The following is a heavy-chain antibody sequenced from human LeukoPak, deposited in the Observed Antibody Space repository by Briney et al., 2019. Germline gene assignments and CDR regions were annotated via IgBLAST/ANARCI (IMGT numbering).Heavy chain of an antibody. CDR3: ARDYSSGWYGLGAFDI. V-gene: IGHV3-21*01. J-gene: IGHJ3*02. Sequence: KPGGSLRLXCAASGFTFSSYSMNWVRQAPGKGLEWVSSISSSSSYIYYADSVKGRFTIPRDNAKDSLYLQMNSLRAEDTAVYYCARDYSSGWYGLGAFDIWGQGTMVTVSS. CDR1: GFTFSSYS. CDR2: ISSSSSYI. D-gene: IGHD6-19*01.